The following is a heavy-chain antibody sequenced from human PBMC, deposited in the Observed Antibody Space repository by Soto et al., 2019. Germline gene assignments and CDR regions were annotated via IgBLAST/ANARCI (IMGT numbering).Heavy chain of an antibody. CDR3: PFYGYDAPGGFDI. CDR1: GFTFSDYL. CDR2: ISPDGSKT. D-gene: IGHD5-12*01. Sequence: QVQLVESGGGVVQPGRSLRLSCAASGFTFSDYLMHWVRQAPGKGLEWVALISPDGSKTYYADSVKGRFTISRDNSKKPVYLKMNDLGVEDAAGYYCPFYGYDAPGGFDIWGQGTTVSVSS. V-gene: IGHV3-30-3*01. J-gene: IGHJ3*02.